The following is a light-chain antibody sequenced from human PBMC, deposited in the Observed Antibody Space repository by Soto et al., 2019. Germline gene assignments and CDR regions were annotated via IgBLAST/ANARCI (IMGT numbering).Light chain of an antibody. CDR2: LTS. V-gene: IGKV3D-11*03. J-gene: IGKJ4*01. Sequence: EIVLTQSPATLSSFPCDRVTLSCRASQAVNTRLAWYQHKPGQAPRLLIYLTSNRAAGIPARFSGSGSETDFTLTISDVEPEDFAVYYCQQYGNSPPITFGGGTKVDIK. CDR1: QAVNTR. CDR3: QQYGNSPPIT.